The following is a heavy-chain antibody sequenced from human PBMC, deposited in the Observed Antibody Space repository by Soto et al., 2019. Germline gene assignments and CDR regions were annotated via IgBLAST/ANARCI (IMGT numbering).Heavy chain of an antibody. CDR1: GYTFTSYG. CDR2: ISAYNGNT. D-gene: IGHD3-10*01. V-gene: IGHV1-18*01. J-gene: IGHJ6*03. Sequence: QVQLVQSGAEVKKPGASVKVSCKASGYTFTSYGISWVRQAPGQGLEWMGWISAYNGNTSYAQKLQVRLTMTTDTSTSTAYMELGSLRSDDTAVYYCAKGAVLLWFGVLFDYYYMDVWGKGTTVTVSS. CDR3: AKGAVLLWFGVLFDYYYMDV.